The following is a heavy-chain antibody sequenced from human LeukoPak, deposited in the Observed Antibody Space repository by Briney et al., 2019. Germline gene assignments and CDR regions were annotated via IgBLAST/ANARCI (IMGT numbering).Heavy chain of an antibody. CDR2: MNPNSGNT. D-gene: IGHD6-19*01. Sequence: ASVKVSCKASGYTFTSYDINWVRQATGQGLEWMGWMNPNSGNTGYAQKFQGRVTMTRNTSISTAYMELSRLRSDDTAVYYCARSSVAGLYYYYYYGMDVWGQGTTVTVSS. CDR3: ARSSVAGLYYYYYYGMDV. J-gene: IGHJ6*02. CDR1: GYTFTSYD. V-gene: IGHV1-8*01.